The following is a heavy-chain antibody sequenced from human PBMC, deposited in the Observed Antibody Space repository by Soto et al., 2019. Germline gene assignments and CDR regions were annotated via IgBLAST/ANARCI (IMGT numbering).Heavy chain of an antibody. CDR1: GYTFTSYA. V-gene: IGHV1-3*01. J-gene: IGHJ4*02. CDR3: ARDVYCTNGVCYNFDY. Sequence: GASVKVSCKASGYTFTSYAMHWVRQAPGQRLEWMGWINAGNGNTKYSQKFQGRVTITRDTSASTAYMELSSLRSEDTAVYYCARDVYCTNGVCYNFDYWGQGTLVTVSS. D-gene: IGHD2-8*01. CDR2: INAGNGNT.